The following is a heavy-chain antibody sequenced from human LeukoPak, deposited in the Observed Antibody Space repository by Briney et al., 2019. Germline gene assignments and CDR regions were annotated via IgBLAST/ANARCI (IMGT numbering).Heavy chain of an antibody. V-gene: IGHV4-39*01. CDR3: VRHIAMGSPLYD. J-gene: IGHJ4*02. CDR2: IYFRGGT. D-gene: IGHD6-13*01. CDR1: SASISSSYY. Sequence: SETLSLTCTVSSASISSSYYWGWIRQSPGKGLEWIASIYFRGGTYYNPSLKSRVTISVDATKNVCSLKLTSVAAAETAVYYCVRHIAMGSPLYDWGQGTLVTVSA.